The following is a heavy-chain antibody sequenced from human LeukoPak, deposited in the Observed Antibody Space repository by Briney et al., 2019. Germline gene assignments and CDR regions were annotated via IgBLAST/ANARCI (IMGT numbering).Heavy chain of an antibody. CDR3: TRQYYDFWSGFYTADYYFDY. CDR1: GFTFSDFG. D-gene: IGHD3-3*01. Sequence: GGSLRLSCAASGFTFSDFGMNWVRQAPGKGLEWVSSTSSKSRYVYYADSVKGRFTISRDNAENSLYLQMNSLRVEDSAVYYCTRQYYDFWSGFYTADYYFDYWDQGTLVTVSS. V-gene: IGHV3-21*01. CDR2: TSSKSRYV. J-gene: IGHJ4*02.